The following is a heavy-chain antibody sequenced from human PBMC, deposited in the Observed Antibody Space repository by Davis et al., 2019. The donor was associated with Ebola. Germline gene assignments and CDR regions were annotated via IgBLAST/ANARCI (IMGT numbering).Heavy chain of an antibody. Sequence: PGGSLRLSCAASGFTFHEYTMHWVRQAPGKGLEWVSLITWDGGITYYGGSVMGRFTISRDNSKNSLYLQMNSLSTEDTALYYCVKEAPYSSGWYGIFEYWGQGTLVTVSS. CDR1: GFTFHEYT. CDR2: ITWDGGIT. CDR3: VKEAPYSSGWYGIFEY. J-gene: IGHJ4*02. V-gene: IGHV3-43*01. D-gene: IGHD6-19*01.